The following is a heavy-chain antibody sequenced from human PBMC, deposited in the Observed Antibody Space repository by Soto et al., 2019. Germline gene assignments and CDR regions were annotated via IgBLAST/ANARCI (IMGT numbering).Heavy chain of an antibody. CDR3: ARDLWGYCGTDCYPLDV. CDR2: MYNTGST. CDR1: GGSISGYY. V-gene: IGHV4-59*01. D-gene: IGHD2-21*02. Sequence: SETLSLTCTVSGGSISGYYWSWTRQPPGKGLEWIGYMYNTGSTVYNPSFKSRVTISVDTSKNQFSLELNSVTAADTAVYYCARDLWGYCGTDCYPLDVWGQGPRSPSP. J-gene: IGHJ6*02.